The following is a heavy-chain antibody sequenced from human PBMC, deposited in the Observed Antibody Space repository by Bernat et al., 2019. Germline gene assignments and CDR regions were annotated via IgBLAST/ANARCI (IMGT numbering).Heavy chain of an antibody. CDR1: GFTFSSYG. Sequence: QVQLVESGGGVVQPGRSLRLSCAASGFTFSSYGMHWVRQAPGKGLEWVAVISYDGSNKYYADSVKGRFTISRDNSKNTLYLQMNSLRAEDTAVYYCAKTTYHTPVTTSYYFDYWGQGTLVTVSS. V-gene: IGHV3-30*18. CDR2: ISYDGSNK. CDR3: AKTTYHTPVTTSYYFDY. D-gene: IGHD4-17*01. J-gene: IGHJ4*02.